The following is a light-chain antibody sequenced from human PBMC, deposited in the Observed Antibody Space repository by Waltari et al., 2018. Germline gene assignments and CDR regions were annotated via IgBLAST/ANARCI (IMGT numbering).Light chain of an antibody. J-gene: IGLJ2*01. Sequence: SSELTQVPAVSVALGQTVRITCQGDSLRRYYPSWYQQKPGQAPVLVIYNKDNRPSGIPDRFSVSISGTTACLTITGARAEDEADDYCDSRDSGGNFGIFGGGTKLTVL. CDR3: DSRDSGGNFGI. CDR1: SLRRYY. CDR2: NKD. V-gene: IGLV3-19*01.